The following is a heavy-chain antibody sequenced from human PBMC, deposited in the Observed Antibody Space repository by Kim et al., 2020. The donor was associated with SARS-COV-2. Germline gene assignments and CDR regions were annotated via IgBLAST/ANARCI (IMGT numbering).Heavy chain of an antibody. Sequence: SNKQYVDSVKGRFTVSRDNAENALFLQMNSLRVEDTAVYYCTRPLRRGFAYWGQGTHVIVSS. V-gene: IGHV3-7*01. CDR2: SNK. J-gene: IGHJ4*02. CDR3: TRPLRRGFAY.